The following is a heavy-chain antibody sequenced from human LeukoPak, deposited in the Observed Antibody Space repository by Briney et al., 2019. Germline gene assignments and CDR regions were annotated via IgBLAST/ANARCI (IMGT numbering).Heavy chain of an antibody. CDR2: MNPNSGNT. CDR3: ARFRAGGHAFDI. CDR1: GYTFTSYD. V-gene: IGHV1-8*01. D-gene: IGHD3-10*01. Sequence: ASVKVSCKASGYTFTSYDINWVRQATGQGLEWMGWMNPNSGNTGYAQKFQGRVTTTRNTSISTAYMELSSLRSEDTAVYYCARFRAGGHAFDIWGQGTMVTVSS. J-gene: IGHJ3*02.